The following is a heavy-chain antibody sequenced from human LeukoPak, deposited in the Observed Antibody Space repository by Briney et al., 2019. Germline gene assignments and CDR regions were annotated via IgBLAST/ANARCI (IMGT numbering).Heavy chain of an antibody. D-gene: IGHD6-13*01. CDR2: ISAYNGNT. V-gene: IGHV1-18*04. CDR1: GYTFTSYG. Sequence: ASVKVSCKASGYTFTSYGISWVRQAPGQGLEWMGWISAYNGNTNYAQKLQGRVTMTTDTSTSTAYMELRSLRSDDTAVYYCARFVELLFNSSSSHSLDYWGQGTLVTVSS. CDR3: ARFVELLFNSSSSHSLDY. J-gene: IGHJ4*02.